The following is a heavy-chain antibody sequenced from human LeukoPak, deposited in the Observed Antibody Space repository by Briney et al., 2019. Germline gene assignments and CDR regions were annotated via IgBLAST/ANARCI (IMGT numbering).Heavy chain of an antibody. CDR2: IYYSGST. J-gene: IGHJ4*02. Sequence: PSETLSLTCTVSGGSISSSSYYWGWIRQPPGKGLEWIGSIYYSGSTYYNPSLKSRVTISVDTSKNQFSLKPSSVTAADTAVYYCARLPWIVAGTVLTFDYWGQGTLVTVSS. V-gene: IGHV4-39*01. CDR1: GGSISSSSYY. D-gene: IGHD1-1*01. CDR3: ARLPWIVAGTVLTFDY.